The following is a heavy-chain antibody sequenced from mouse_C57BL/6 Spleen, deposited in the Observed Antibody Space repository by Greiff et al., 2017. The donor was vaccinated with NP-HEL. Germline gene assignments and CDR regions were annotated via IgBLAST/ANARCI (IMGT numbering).Heavy chain of an antibody. CDR3: ARLRLDYYGSSYFDY. Sequence: QVQLKQPGAELVKPGASVKMSCKASGYTFTSYWITWVKQRPGQGLEWIGDIYPGSGSTNYNEKFKSKATLTVDTSSSTAYMQLSSLTSEDSAVYYCARLRLDYYGSSYFDYWGQGTTLTVSS. D-gene: IGHD1-1*01. CDR1: GYTFTSYW. V-gene: IGHV1-55*01. CDR2: IYPGSGST. J-gene: IGHJ2*01.